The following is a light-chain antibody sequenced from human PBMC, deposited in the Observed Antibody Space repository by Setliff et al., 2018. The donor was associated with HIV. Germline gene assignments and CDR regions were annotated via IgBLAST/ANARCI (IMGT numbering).Light chain of an antibody. CDR2: EVN. J-gene: IGLJ1*01. CDR3: CSYAGSSTFV. CDR1: SGDVGNYNL. Sequence: SALTQPASVSGSPGQSITISCTGTSGDVGNYNLVSWYQQHPGNAPKLLIYEVNKRPSGVSHRFSGSKSGNTASLTISGLQADDEADYHCCSYAGSSTFVFGTGTKVT. V-gene: IGLV2-23*02.